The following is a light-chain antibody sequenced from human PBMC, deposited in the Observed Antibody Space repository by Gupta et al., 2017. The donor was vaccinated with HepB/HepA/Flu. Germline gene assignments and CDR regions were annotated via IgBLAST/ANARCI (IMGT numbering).Light chain of an antibody. CDR2: RAS. J-gene: IGKJ1*01. Sequence: DIQMTQSPSSLSASVGDRVTITCRASQSISTYLNWYQQKPGKAPKPLIYRASSLQSGVPSRFSGSGSGTDFTLAISSLQREDFATYYCQQSDSGPWTFGQGTKVEI. V-gene: IGKV1-39*01. CDR3: QQSDSGPWT. CDR1: QSISTY.